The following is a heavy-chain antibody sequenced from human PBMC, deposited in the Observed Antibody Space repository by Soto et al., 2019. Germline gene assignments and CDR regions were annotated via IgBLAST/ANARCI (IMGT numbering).Heavy chain of an antibody. CDR2: IYYSGST. D-gene: IGHD5-18*01. J-gene: IGHJ4*02. V-gene: IGHV4-31*03. Sequence: QVQLQESGPGLVKPSQTLSLTCTVSGGSISSGGYYWSWIRQHPGKGLEWIGYIYYSGSTYYNTSLKSRGTISVDTSKNQFSLNLSSVTAADTAVYYCARSGYSYGPNPLLYWGQGTLVTVSS. CDR3: ARSGYSYGPNPLLY. CDR1: GGSISSGGYY.